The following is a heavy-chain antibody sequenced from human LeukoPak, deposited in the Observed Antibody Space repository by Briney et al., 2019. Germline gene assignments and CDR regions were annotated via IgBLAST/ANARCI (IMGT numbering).Heavy chain of an antibody. CDR1: GGSFSGNY. CDR2: INHSGST. CDR3: ARSGEDSNGWSIDY. J-gene: IGHJ4*02. D-gene: IGHD6-19*01. Sequence: PSETLSLTCAVYGGSFSGNYWSWIRQPPGKGLEWIGEINHSGSTNYNPSLKSRVTVSVDTSKNQFSVKLSSVTAADTAVYYCARSGEDSNGWSIDYWGQGTLVTVSS. V-gene: IGHV4-34*01.